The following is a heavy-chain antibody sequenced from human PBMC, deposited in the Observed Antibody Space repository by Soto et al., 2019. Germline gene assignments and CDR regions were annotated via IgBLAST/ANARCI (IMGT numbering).Heavy chain of an antibody. CDR2: MNPNSGNT. Sequence: QVQLVQSGAEVKKPGASVKVSCKASGYTFTSYDINWVRQATGQGLEWMGWMNPNSGNTGYAQKFQGRVTMTRNTSISTAYMELSSLRSEATAVYYCARGGPYCSSTSCLSNWFDPWGQGTLVTVSS. V-gene: IGHV1-8*01. J-gene: IGHJ5*02. CDR3: ARGGPYCSSTSCLSNWFDP. CDR1: GYTFTSYD. D-gene: IGHD2-2*01.